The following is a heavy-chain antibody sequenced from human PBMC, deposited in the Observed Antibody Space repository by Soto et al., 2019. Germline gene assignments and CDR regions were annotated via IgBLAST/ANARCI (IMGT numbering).Heavy chain of an antibody. CDR1: GYGFTSYW. CDR2: FDPSDSYT. Sequence: PGESLKISCKGSGYGFTSYWISWVRQMPGKDLEWMGRFDPSDSYTNYSPSFQGHVTISADKSISTAYLQWSSLKASDTAMYYCATIPGIAAADDFDYWGQGTLVTVSS. CDR3: ATIPGIAAADDFDY. D-gene: IGHD6-13*01. J-gene: IGHJ4*02. V-gene: IGHV5-10-1*01.